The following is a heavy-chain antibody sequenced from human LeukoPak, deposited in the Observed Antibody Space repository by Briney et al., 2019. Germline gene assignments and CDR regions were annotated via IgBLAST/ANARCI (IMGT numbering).Heavy chain of an antibody. CDR1: GGSISSGGYS. Sequence: PSQTLSLTCAVSGGSISSGGYSWSWIRQPPGKGLEWIGYIYYSGSTYYNPSLKSRVTISVDTSKNQFSLKLSSVTAADTAVYYCARDCRNWFDPWGQGTLVTVSS. V-gene: IGHV4-30-4*07. CDR3: ARDCRNWFDP. CDR2: IYYSGST. J-gene: IGHJ5*02.